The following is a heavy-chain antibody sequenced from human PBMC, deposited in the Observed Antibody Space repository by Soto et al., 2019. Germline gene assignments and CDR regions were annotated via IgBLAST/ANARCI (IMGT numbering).Heavy chain of an antibody. CDR3: AKDAVYNDGLWLVAN. V-gene: IGHV3-23*01. D-gene: IGHD5-12*01. Sequence: HPGGSLRLSCAASGFSFSRYAMMWVRQAPGKGQEWVAGMTGSGGDIRYADSVKGRFTISKDNSKNTLYLQMNSPRAEDTAIYYCAKDAVYNDGLWLVANWGQGTLVTVSS. CDR2: MTGSGGDI. J-gene: IGHJ4*02. CDR1: GFSFSRYA.